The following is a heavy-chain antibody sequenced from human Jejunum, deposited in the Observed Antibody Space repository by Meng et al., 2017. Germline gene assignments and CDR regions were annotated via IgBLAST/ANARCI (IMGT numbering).Heavy chain of an antibody. CDR1: GGIFSTYT. V-gene: IGHV1-69*06. J-gene: IGHJ4*02. CDR2: IIPLGGTT. Sequence: QVYRVQSGAGVKKPGSLVKLSCKASGGIFSTYTISWVRQAPGQGLEWMGGIIPLGGTTIYAQKFQGRVTMTRDTSTSTVYMELSSLRSEDTAMYYCARDRCATVSCYEYDHWGQGTLVTVSS. CDR3: ARDRCATVSCYEYDH. D-gene: IGHD2-2*01.